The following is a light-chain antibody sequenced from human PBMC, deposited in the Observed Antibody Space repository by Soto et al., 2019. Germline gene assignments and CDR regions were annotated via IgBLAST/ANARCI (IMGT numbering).Light chain of an antibody. V-gene: IGKV3-15*01. CDR2: GAS. Sequence: EVVMTQSPATLAVSPGERATLSCRASQSINHNLAWCQRTPGQAPRLLIYGASTPATGIPDRFSGSGSGTEFTLTISSLLFFYFTVYSRHHYNLPPLTFC. CDR3: HHYNLPPLT. CDR1: QSINHN. J-gene: IGKJ1*01.